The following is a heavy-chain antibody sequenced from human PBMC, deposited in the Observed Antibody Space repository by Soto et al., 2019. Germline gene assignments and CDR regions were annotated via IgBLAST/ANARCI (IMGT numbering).Heavy chain of an antibody. CDR1: GYRFTGYY. V-gene: IGHV1-2*02. J-gene: IGHJ4*01. CDR3: ARGDYGTGGYPFPYFDY. CDR2: INPDSGAT. Sequence: HEHLVQSGAEVKRPGASLKVSCKASGYRFTGYYIHWVRQAPGQGLEWMGWINPDSGATNYAQNFQGRVTLTSDTSISTASMDLTSLTSDDTAVYYCARGDYGTGGYPFPYFDYWGHGTLVIVSS. D-gene: IGHD2-8*02.